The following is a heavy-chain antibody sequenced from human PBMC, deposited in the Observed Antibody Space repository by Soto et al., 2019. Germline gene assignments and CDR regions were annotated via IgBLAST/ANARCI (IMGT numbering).Heavy chain of an antibody. V-gene: IGHV3-48*02. CDR3: ARDFYGSGSYYDF. CDR2: ISSSSTTI. D-gene: IGHD3-10*01. CDR1: GFTFRRYS. J-gene: IGHJ4*02. Sequence: AGGSLRLSCAVSGFTFRRYSMNWVRQAPGKGLEWVSYISSSSTTIYYADSVKGRFTISRDNAKNSLSLQMYSLRDEDTAVYYYARDFYGSGSYYDFWGQGTLVTVSS.